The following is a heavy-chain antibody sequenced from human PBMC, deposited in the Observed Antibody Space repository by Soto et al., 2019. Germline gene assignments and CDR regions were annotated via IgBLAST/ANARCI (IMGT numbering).Heavy chain of an antibody. J-gene: IGHJ4*02. CDR1: GFTFSNYA. V-gene: IGHV3-23*01. Sequence: EVQLLESGGGLVQPGGSLRLSCAASGFTFSNYALHWVRQAPGKGLEWVASIRGSAGTPYYADSVRGRFTISRDNSKNTLSLQMNSLRVEDTAVYYCAKDRDYFDYWGQGALVTVSS. CDR3: AKDRDYFDY. CDR2: IRGSAGTP.